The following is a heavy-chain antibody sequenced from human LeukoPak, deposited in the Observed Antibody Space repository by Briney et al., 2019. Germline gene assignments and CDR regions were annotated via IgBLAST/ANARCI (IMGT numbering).Heavy chain of an antibody. CDR1: GYTFTSYG. Sequence: ASVKVSCKASGYTFTSYGISWVRQAPGQGLEWMGWISAYNGNTNYAQKLQGRGTVTTDTSTSTAYMELRSLRSADTAVYYCARDLLYSGYDYVGPYFDYWGQGTLVTVSS. V-gene: IGHV1-18*01. CDR2: ISAYNGNT. D-gene: IGHD5-12*01. J-gene: IGHJ4*02. CDR3: ARDLLYSGYDYVGPYFDY.